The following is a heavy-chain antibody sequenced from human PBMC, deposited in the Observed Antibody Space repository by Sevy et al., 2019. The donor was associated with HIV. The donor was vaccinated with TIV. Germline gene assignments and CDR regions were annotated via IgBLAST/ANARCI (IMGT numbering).Heavy chain of an antibody. CDR1: GFTLSSYW. CDR2: IKQDGSDK. Sequence: GGSLRLSCVASGFTLSSYWMSWVHQVPGQGLEWVADIKQDGSDKNYLDSVKGRFTISRDNAKKSLYLQMNNLRVEDTALYYCVRVRAFLLFGELPRYRFDSWGQGTLLTVSS. CDR3: VRVRAFLLFGELPRYRFDS. V-gene: IGHV3-7*04. J-gene: IGHJ4*02. D-gene: IGHD3-10*01.